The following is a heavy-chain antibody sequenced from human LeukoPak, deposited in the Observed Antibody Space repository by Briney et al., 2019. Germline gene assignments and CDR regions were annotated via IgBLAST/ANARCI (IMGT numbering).Heavy chain of an antibody. V-gene: IGHV4-4*07. CDR2: IYTSGST. Sequence: SETLSLTCTVSGGSISSYYWSWIRQPAGKGLEWIGRIYTSGSTNYNPSLTSRVTMSVDTSKNQFSLKLSSVPAADTAVYYCAREVVVVAPTPGPPYNWFDPWGQGTLATVSS. CDR3: AREVVVVAPTPGPPYNWFDP. J-gene: IGHJ5*02. CDR1: GGSISSYY. D-gene: IGHD2-15*01.